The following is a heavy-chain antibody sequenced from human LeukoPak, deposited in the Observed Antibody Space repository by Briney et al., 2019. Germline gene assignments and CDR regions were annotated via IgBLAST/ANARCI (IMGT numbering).Heavy chain of an antibody. Sequence: GGSLRLSCAASGFTFSSYAMHWVRQAPGKGLEWVAVISYDGSNKYYADSVKGRFTISRDNSKNTLYLQMNSLRAEDTAVYYCARGPIAEGRYCSSTSCYDLDYWGQGTLVTVSS. CDR3: ARGPIAEGRYCSSTSCYDLDY. D-gene: IGHD2-2*01. CDR1: GFTFSSYA. J-gene: IGHJ4*02. V-gene: IGHV3-30-3*01. CDR2: ISYDGSNK.